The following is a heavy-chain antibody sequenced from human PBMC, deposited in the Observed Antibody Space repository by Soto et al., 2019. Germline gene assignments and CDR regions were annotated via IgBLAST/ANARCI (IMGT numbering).Heavy chain of an antibody. Sequence: GASVKVSCKASGYTFTGYYMHWVRQAPGQGLEWMGWINPNSGGTNYAQKFQGWVTMTRDTSISTAYMELSRLRSDDTAVYYCARGPRIALALTLFDYWGQGTLVTVSS. CDR3: ARGPRIALALTLFDY. CDR2: INPNSGGT. V-gene: IGHV1-2*04. D-gene: IGHD6-13*01. J-gene: IGHJ4*02. CDR1: GYTFTGYY.